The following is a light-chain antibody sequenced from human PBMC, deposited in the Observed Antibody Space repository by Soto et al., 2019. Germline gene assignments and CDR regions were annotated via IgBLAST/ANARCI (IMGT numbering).Light chain of an antibody. V-gene: IGLV2-14*01. CDR1: SSDVGGYNH. CDR3: SSYTTTTTPWV. J-gene: IGLJ3*02. CDR2: EVG. Sequence: QSALTQPASVSGSPGQSITISCIGTSSDVGGYNHVSWYQQHPGKAPKLIIYEVGRRPSGVSDRFSGSKSANTASLTISGLQAEDEAHYYCSSYTTTTTPWVFGGGTKLTVL.